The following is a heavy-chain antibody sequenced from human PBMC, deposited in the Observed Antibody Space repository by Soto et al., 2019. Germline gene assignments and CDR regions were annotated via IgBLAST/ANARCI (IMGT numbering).Heavy chain of an antibody. CDR2: IYYSGST. J-gene: IGHJ6*02. D-gene: IGHD6-13*01. V-gene: IGHV4-30-4*01. Sequence: QVQLQESGPGLVKPSQTLSLTCTVSRGSISSGDYYWSWIRQPPGKGLEWIGYIYYSGSTYYNPSLNSRVTISVDTSKNQFSLKLSSVTAADTAVYYCARVPGYSSPYYGMDVWGQGTTVTVSS. CDR3: ARVPGYSSPYYGMDV. CDR1: RGSISSGDYY.